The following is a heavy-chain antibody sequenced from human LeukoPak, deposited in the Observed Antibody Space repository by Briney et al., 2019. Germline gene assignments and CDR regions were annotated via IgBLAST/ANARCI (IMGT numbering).Heavy chain of an antibody. D-gene: IGHD6-19*01. CDR2: INHSGST. Sequence: PSETLSLTCAVYGGSFSGYYWSWIRQPPGKGLEWIGEINHSGSTNYNPSLKSRVTISVDTSKNQFSLKLSSVTAADTAVYYCARGPRSSGWYYPPMPDFGYWGQGTLVTVSS. CDR1: GGSFSGYY. V-gene: IGHV4-34*01. J-gene: IGHJ4*02. CDR3: ARGPRSSGWYYPPMPDFGY.